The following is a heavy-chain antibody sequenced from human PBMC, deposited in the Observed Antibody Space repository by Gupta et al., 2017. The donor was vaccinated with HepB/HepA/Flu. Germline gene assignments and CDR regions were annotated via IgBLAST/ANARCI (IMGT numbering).Heavy chain of an antibody. V-gene: IGHV3-66*01. CDR1: GFTVSGTY. CDR2: ICSGTTT. CDR3: ARAVSNDYVTD. J-gene: IGHJ4*02. D-gene: IGHD4-17*01. Sequence: EVQMVESGGALVQPGVSLRLSCVVSGFTVSGTYMTWVRQAPEKGLEWVSIICSGTTTYYADSVKGRFTISRDNSKNMLFLQMNSLRVEDTATYYCARAVSNDYVTDWGQGTLVTVSS.